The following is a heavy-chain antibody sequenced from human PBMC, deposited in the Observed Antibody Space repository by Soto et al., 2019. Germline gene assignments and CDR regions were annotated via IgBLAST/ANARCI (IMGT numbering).Heavy chain of an antibody. CDR1: GFTFSSYA. CDR3: AKVSYGLPEGTPPAY. Sequence: EVQLLESGGGLVQPGGSLRLSCAASGFTFSSYAMSWVRQAPGKGLEWVSAISGRGGSTYYADSVKGRFTISRDDSKNPLYLQMTSPSAEDTAVYYCAKVSYGLPEGTPPAYWGQGTLVTVSS. D-gene: IGHD5-18*01. V-gene: IGHV3-23*01. J-gene: IGHJ4*02. CDR2: ISGRGGST.